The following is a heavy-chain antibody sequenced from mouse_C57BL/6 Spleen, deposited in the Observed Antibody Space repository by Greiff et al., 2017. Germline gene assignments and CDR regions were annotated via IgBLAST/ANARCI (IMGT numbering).Heavy chain of an antibody. Sequence: VQLQQPGAELVKPGASVKLSCKASGYTFTSYWMHWVKQRPGQGLEWIGMIHPNSGSTNYNEKFKSKATLTVDKSSSTAYMQLSSLTSEDSAVYYCARCPYYYGSSYEDYGGQGTTLTVSS. CDR2: IHPNSGST. V-gene: IGHV1-64*01. CDR1: GYTFTSYW. CDR3: ARCPYYYGSSYEDY. J-gene: IGHJ2*01. D-gene: IGHD1-1*01.